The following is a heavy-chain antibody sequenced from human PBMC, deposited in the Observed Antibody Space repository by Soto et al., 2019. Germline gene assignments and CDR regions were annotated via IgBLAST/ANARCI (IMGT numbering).Heavy chain of an antibody. Sequence: GGSVRLSCAASGFTFSSYAMSWVRQAPGKGLEWVSAISGSGGSTYYADSVKGRLTISRDNSKNTLYLQMNSLRAEDTAVYYCAKGSYDILTGYYSDYFDYWGQGTLVTV. J-gene: IGHJ4*02. D-gene: IGHD3-9*01. V-gene: IGHV3-23*01. CDR1: GFTFSSYA. CDR3: AKGSYDILTGYYSDYFDY. CDR2: ISGSGGST.